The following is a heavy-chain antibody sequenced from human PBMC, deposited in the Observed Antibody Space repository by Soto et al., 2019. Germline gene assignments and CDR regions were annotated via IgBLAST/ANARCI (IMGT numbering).Heavy chain of an antibody. Sequence: SETLSLTCTVSGGSISSYYWSWIRQPPGKGLEWIGYIYYSGSTNYNPSLKSRVTISVDTSKNQFSLKLSSVTAADTAVYYCARHASRRRVIMVYAPNYFDYWGQGTLVTVSS. CDR2: IYYSGST. CDR3: ARHASRRRVIMVYAPNYFDY. V-gene: IGHV4-59*08. D-gene: IGHD2-8*01. J-gene: IGHJ4*02. CDR1: GGSISSYY.